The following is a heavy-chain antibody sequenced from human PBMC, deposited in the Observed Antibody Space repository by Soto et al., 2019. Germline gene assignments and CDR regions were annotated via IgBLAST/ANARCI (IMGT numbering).Heavy chain of an antibody. CDR2: INTDGSST. Sequence: EVQLVESGGDLVQPGGSLRVSCAASGFTFSSYWMHWVRQAPGKGLEWVSRINTDGSSTTYADSVKGRFTISRDNAKNTLYLQMNSLRVEDTAVYYCTRPYGGYGYYRFDYWGQGTLVTVSS. CDR3: TRPYGGYGYYRFDY. V-gene: IGHV3-74*01. J-gene: IGHJ4*02. CDR1: GFTFSSYW. D-gene: IGHD5-12*01.